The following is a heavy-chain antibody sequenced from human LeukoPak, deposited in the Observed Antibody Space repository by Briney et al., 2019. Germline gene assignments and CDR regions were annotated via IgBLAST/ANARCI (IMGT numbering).Heavy chain of an antibody. D-gene: IGHD3-3*01. J-gene: IGHJ4*02. V-gene: IGHV3-15*01. Sequence: KPGGSLRLSCAASGFTFSNAWKSWVRQAPGKGLEWVGRIKSKTDGGTTDYAAPVKGRFSISRDDSKNTLYLEMYSLKTEDTAMYYCLYFWSGSSLVDYWGQGTLVTVSS. CDR1: GFTFSNAW. CDR3: LYFWSGSSLVDY. CDR2: IKSKTDGGTT.